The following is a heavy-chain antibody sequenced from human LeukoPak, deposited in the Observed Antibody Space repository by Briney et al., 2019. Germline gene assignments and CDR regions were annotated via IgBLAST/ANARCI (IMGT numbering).Heavy chain of an antibody. D-gene: IGHD6-13*01. CDR3: ARSHSTTFDY. CDR1: GFTFSSYS. CDR2: ISSSSSYI. V-gene: IGHV3-21*01. J-gene: IGHJ4*02. Sequence: GGSLRLSCAASGFTFSSYSMNWVRQAPGKGLEWVSSISSSSSYINYADSVKGRFTISRDNAQNSLYLQMNSLRAEDTAVYYCARSHSTTFDYWGQGTLVTVSS.